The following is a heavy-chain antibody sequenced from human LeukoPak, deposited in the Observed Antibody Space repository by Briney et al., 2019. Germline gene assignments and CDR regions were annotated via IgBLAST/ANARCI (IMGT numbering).Heavy chain of an antibody. V-gene: IGHV1-2*02. Sequence: ASVKVSCRASGYTFTGYYMHWVRQAPGQGLEWMGWINPNSGGTNYAQKFQGRVTMTRDTSISTAYMELSRLRSDDTAVYYCARGMDSGSYWWDYWGQGTLVTASS. CDR1: GYTFTGYY. D-gene: IGHD1-26*01. CDR3: ARGMDSGSYWWDY. J-gene: IGHJ4*02. CDR2: INPNSGGT.